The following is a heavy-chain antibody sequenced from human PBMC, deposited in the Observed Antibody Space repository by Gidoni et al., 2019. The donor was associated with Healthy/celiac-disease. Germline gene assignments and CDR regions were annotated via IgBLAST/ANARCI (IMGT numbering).Heavy chain of an antibody. CDR2: IYSGGST. D-gene: IGHD3-22*01. CDR1: GFTVSSNY. V-gene: IGHV3-53*02. J-gene: IGHJ3*02. Sequence: EVQLVETGGGLIQPGGSLRLSCAASGFTVSSNYMSWVRQAPGKGLEWVSVIYSGGSTYYADSVKGRFTISRDNSKNTLFVQMNSLRAEDTAVYYCARDDYYDGGAFDIWGQGTMVTVSS. CDR3: ARDDYYDGGAFDI.